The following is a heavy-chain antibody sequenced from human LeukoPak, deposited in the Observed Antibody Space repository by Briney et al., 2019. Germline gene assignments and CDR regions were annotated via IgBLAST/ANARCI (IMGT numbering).Heavy chain of an antibody. D-gene: IGHD2-2*01. Sequence: ASAKVSCKASGYTFTSYDINSVRQATGQGLEWMGWMNPDSGNTGYAQKFPGRVTITSNTSISTAYMELSSLRSEDTAVYYGARARSSSEYHLLYYYYYMDVWGKGTTVTVSS. CDR2: MNPDSGNT. CDR3: ARARSSSEYHLLYYYYYMDV. V-gene: IGHV1-8*03. CDR1: GYTFTSYD. J-gene: IGHJ6*03.